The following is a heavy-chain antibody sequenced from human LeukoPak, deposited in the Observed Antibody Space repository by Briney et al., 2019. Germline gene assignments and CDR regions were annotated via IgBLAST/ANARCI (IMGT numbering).Heavy chain of an antibody. J-gene: IGHJ4*02. Sequence: SVXVSCKASGGTFSSYAISWVRQAPGQGLEWMGGIIPIFGTANYAQKFQGRVTITGDESTSTAYMELSSLRSEDTAVYYCARVAPGSGSYLAYFDYWGQGTLVIVSS. CDR1: GGTFSSYA. V-gene: IGHV1-69*13. D-gene: IGHD3-10*01. CDR3: ARVAPGSGSYLAYFDY. CDR2: IIPIFGTA.